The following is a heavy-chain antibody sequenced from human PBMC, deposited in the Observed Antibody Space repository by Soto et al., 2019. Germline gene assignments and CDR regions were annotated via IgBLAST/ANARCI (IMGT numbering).Heavy chain of an antibody. CDR2: IDYSGST. CDR3: GRQPGHCGSTTCFGYYSVDV. CDR1: GGSISSSSYS. J-gene: IGHJ6*02. V-gene: IGHV4-39*01. Sequence: QLQLQESGPRLVKPSETLSLTCSVSGGSISSSSYSWGWIRQPPGKGLEWIGTIDYSGSTHYNPTLEGRVAISADTPNNQLSLRLYSVTAADTAVYYCGRQPGHCGSTTCFGYYSVDVWGQGTTVTVS. D-gene: IGHD2-2*01.